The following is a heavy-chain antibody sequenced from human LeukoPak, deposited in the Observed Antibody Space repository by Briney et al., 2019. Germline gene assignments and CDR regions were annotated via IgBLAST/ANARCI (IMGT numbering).Heavy chain of an antibody. D-gene: IGHD3-22*01. Sequence: GGSLRLSCAASGFTFSSYWMSWVRQAPGKGLEWVANIKQDGSEKYYVDSVKGRFTISRDNSKNTLYLQMNSLRAEDTAVYYCASHSADYYDSSGYSHDYWGQGTLVTVSS. V-gene: IGHV3-7*01. J-gene: IGHJ4*02. CDR3: ASHSADYYDSSGYSHDY. CDR1: GFTFSSYW. CDR2: IKQDGSEK.